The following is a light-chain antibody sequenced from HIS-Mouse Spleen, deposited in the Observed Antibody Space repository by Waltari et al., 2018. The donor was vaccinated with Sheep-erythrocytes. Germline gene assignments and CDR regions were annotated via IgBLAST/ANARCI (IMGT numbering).Light chain of an antibody. J-gene: IGKJ2*01. CDR3: MQALQTPLT. CDR2: LGS. CDR1: QSLLHSNGYNY. Sequence: DIVMTQSPLSLPVTPGEPASISCRSSQSLLHSNGYNYLDWYLQKPGQSPQLLIYLGSNRASGVPDRFSGSGSGTELTLKISRVEAEDVGVYYCMQALQTPLTFGQGTKLEIK. V-gene: IGKV2-28*01.